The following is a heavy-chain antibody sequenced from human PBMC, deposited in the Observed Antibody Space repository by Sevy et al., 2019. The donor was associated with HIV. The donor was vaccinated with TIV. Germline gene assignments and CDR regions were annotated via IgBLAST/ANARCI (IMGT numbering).Heavy chain of an antibody. Sequence: GGSLRLSCAASGFSISDHYMEWVRQAPGKGLEWVGRTRNKADSYTTEYAASVKGRFTISRDDSNNSLYLQMNSLKAEDTAVYYCATHAGIATAGRVFDYWGQGTLVTVSS. CDR3: ATHAGIATAGRVFDY. CDR2: TRNKADSYTT. J-gene: IGHJ4*02. V-gene: IGHV3-72*01. CDR1: GFSISDHY. D-gene: IGHD6-13*01.